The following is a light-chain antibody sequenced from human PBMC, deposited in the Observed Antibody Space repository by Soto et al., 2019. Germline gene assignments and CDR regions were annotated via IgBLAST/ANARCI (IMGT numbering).Light chain of an antibody. CDR2: WAS. Sequence: DIVMTQSPDSLAVSLGERATINCRSSQSILYSSNNKNYLAWYQQKPGQPPKLLIYWASTRESGVPDRFSGSGSGTDFTLTISSLQAEDVAVYYCQQYYNTLPTFGQGTKVEIK. V-gene: IGKV4-1*01. CDR3: QQYYNTLPT. CDR1: QSILYSSNNKNY. J-gene: IGKJ1*01.